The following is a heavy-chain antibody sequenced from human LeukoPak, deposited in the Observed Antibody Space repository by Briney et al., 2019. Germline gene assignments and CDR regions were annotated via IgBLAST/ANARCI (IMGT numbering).Heavy chain of an antibody. V-gene: IGHV3-30*04. Sequence: SGRSLRLSCAASGFTFSTYAMPWVRQAPGKGLEWVTIISSDANTQYYADSVKGRFTISRDNSKNTLYLQMNSLRAEDTAVYYCATAVYSGSNYYYYGMDVWGQGTLVTVSS. D-gene: IGHD1-26*01. CDR2: ISSDANTQ. J-gene: IGHJ6*02. CDR3: ATAVYSGSNYYYYGMDV. CDR1: GFTFSTYA.